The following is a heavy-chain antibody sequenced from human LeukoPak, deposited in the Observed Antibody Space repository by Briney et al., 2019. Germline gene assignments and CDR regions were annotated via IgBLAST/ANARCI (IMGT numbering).Heavy chain of an antibody. V-gene: IGHV1-18*01. D-gene: IGHD3-16*02. CDR2: ISAYNGNT. Sequence: ASVKVSCKASGYAFTNYAMDWVRQAPGQGLEWMGWISAYNGNTNYAQRLQGRVTMTTETSTTTAYMELRSLTSDDTAVYYCARQQLSWRGNYYDRYYMDVWGKGTSVTVSS. J-gene: IGHJ6*03. CDR1: GYAFTNYA. CDR3: ARQQLSWRGNYYDRYYMDV.